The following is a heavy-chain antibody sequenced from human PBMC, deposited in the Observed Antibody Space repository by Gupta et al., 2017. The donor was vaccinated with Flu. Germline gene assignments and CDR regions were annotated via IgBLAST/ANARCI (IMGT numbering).Heavy chain of an antibody. J-gene: IGHJ4*02. Sequence: EVQLLDSRGSLVQPGGSLSLSCTASGSTLRLYWMTWVSQAPGKGVQWVAKLNQAISEKHYVESVKGRFTISRDNAKNSLYLQMNSLRAEDTAVYYCASGSGYSSGWSYLDYWGQGTLITVSS. CDR3: ASGSGYSSGWSYLDY. D-gene: IGHD6-19*01. V-gene: IGHV3-7*01. CDR2: LNQAISEK. CDR1: GSTLRLYW.